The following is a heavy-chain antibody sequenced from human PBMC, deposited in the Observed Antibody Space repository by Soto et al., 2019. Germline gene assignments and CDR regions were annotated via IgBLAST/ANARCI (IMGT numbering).Heavy chain of an antibody. CDR1: GFTVSSNY. CDR3: ASAPNPAPSTVTSRRDPCYFDL. D-gene: IGHD4-17*01. V-gene: IGHV3-66*01. Sequence: EVQLVASGGGLVQPGGSLRLSCAASGFTVSSNYMSWVRQAPGKGLEWVSVIYSGGSTYYADSVKGRFTISRDNSKNTLYLQMNSLRAEDTAVYDCASAPNPAPSTVTSRRDPCYFDLWGRGTLVTVSS. CDR2: IYSGGST. J-gene: IGHJ2*01.